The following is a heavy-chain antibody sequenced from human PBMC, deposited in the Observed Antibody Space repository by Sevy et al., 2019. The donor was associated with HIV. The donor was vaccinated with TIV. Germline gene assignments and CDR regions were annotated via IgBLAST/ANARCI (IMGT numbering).Heavy chain of an antibody. V-gene: IGHV3-23*01. Sequence: GGSLRLSCAASGFTFSSYAMSWVRQAQGKGLEWVSAISGSGGSTYYADSVKGRFTISRDNPKNTLYLQMNSLRAEDTAVYYCASSIVGATDPFDYWGQGTLVTVSS. CDR1: GFTFSSYA. J-gene: IGHJ4*02. D-gene: IGHD1-26*01. CDR3: ASSIVGATDPFDY. CDR2: ISGSGGST.